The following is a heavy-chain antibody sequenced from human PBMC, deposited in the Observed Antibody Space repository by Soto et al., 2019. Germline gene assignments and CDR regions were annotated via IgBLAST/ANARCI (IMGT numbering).Heavy chain of an antibody. CDR2: IKQDGREQ. CDR3: ARELGRDYDFWIVYYMGIWFDP. D-gene: IGHD3-3*01. CDR1: GFTFRSYW. J-gene: IGHJ5*02. V-gene: IGHV3-7*01. Sequence: QSGGSLRLSGAASGFTFRSYWMSWVRQAPGKGLEWVATIKQDGREQDNGDSVKGRFTISRNNAKTSLYLQRISLRAEDTPGYYCARELGRDYDFWIVYYMGIWFDPWGQGTLVTVSS.